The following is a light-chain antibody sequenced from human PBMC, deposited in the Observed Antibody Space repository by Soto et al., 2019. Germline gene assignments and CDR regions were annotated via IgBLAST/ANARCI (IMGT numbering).Light chain of an antibody. Sequence: ELVLTQSPGTLSLSPGERATLSCRASQSIASSYFGWYQQKPGQAPRLLIYGTSSRATGIPDRFSGSGSGTDFTLTISRLEPEDVAVYYCQQYNNWPWTFGQGTKVEIK. J-gene: IGKJ1*01. CDR1: QSIASSY. CDR3: QQYNNWPWT. CDR2: GTS. V-gene: IGKV3-20*01.